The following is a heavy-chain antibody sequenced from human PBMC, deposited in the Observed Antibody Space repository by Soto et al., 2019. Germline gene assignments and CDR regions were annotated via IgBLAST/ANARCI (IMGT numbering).Heavy chain of an antibody. Sequence: QVHLQESGPGLMKPAETLSLTCAISGGSVTRDYWIWLRQPPGKGLEWIGYIYYNGNTNYNPSRKYRVTISVDTSKKQFSLKLSSVPTADTAAYYCSSHLRRDSVSTAFVFRGQGTLVNVSS. D-gene: IGHD3-10*01. J-gene: IGHJ4*02. CDR1: GGSVTRDY. CDR2: IYYNGNT. V-gene: IGHV4-59*08. CDR3: SSHLRRDSVSTAFVF.